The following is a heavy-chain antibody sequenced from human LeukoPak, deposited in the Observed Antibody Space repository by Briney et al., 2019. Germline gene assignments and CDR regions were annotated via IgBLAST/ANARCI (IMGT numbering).Heavy chain of an antibody. V-gene: IGHV3-21*01. D-gene: IGHD1-26*01. CDR3: ARSSSGSYFLGY. Sequence: GGSLRLSCAASGFTFSSYSMNWVRLAPGKGLEWVSSTSSSSSYIYYADSVKGRFTISRDNAKNSLYLQMNSLRAEDTAVYYCARSSSGSYFLGYWGQGTLVTVSS. CDR1: GFTFSSYS. CDR2: TSSSSSYI. J-gene: IGHJ4*02.